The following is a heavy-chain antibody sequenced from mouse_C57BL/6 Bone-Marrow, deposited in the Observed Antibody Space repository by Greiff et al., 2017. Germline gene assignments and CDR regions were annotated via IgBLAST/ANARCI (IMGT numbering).Heavy chain of an antibody. V-gene: IGHV1-85*01. CDR2: IYPRDGST. CDR1: GYTFTSYD. J-gene: IGHJ3*01. Sequence: QVQLQQSGPELVKPGASVKLSCKASGYTFTSYDINWVKQRPGQGLEWIGWIYPRDGSTKYNEKFKGKATLTVDTSSSTAYMELHSLTSEDSAVYFCASGIYYGYPWFAYWGQGTLVTVSA. D-gene: IGHD2-2*01. CDR3: ASGIYYGYPWFAY.